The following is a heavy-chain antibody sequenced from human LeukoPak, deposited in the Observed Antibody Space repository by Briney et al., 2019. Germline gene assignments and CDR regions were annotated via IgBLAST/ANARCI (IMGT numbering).Heavy chain of an antibody. CDR2: INPSGGSI. D-gene: IGHD3-10*01. CDR1: GYIFTSYY. CDR3: ASEPTPANYGSGSYTYYYYYYMDV. J-gene: IGHJ6*03. V-gene: IGHV1-46*01. Sequence: GASVKVSCKASGYIFTSYYMYWVRQAPGQGLEWMGIINPSGGSIRYAQKFQGRVTMTRDTSISTAYMELSRLRSDDTAVYYCASEPTPANYGSGSYTYYYYYYMDVWGKGTTVTVSS.